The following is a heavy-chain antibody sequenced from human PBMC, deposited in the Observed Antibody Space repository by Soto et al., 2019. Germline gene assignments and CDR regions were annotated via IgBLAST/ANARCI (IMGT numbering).Heavy chain of an antibody. CDR3: VKARCSSTSCYFPRGYYFDY. J-gene: IGHJ4*02. D-gene: IGHD2-2*01. Sequence: GGSLRLSCSASGFTFSSYAMHWVRQAPGKGLEYVSAISSNGGGTYYADSVKGRFTISRDNSKNTLYLQMSSLRAEDTAVYYCVKARCSSTSCYFPRGYYFDYWGQGALVTVSS. CDR1: GFTFSSYA. V-gene: IGHV3-64D*06. CDR2: ISSNGGGT.